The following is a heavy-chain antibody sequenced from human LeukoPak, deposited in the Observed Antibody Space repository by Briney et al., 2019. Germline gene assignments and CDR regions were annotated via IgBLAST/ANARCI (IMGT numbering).Heavy chain of an antibody. J-gene: IGHJ6*02. D-gene: IGHD2-2*01. Sequence: RAGGSLRLSCAASGFTFSSYAMSWVRQAPGKGLEWVSAISGSGGSTYYADSVKGRFTISRDNSKKTMYLQMNSLRAEDTAIYFCAKNLCSSTSCYVYYYYYGMDVWGQGTTVTVSS. CDR2: ISGSGGST. CDR1: GFTFSSYA. CDR3: AKNLCSSTSCYVYYYYYGMDV. V-gene: IGHV3-23*01.